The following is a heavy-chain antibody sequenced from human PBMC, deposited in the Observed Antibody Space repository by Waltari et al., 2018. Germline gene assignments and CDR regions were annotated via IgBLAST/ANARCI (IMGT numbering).Heavy chain of an antibody. CDR3: AGYSGSFLFDY. J-gene: IGHJ4*02. CDR2: IYYSGST. D-gene: IGHD1-26*01. CDR1: GGSISSHY. Sequence: QVQLQESGPGLVKPSETMSLTCTVSGGSISSHYWSWIRQPPGKGLEWIGYIYYSGSTNYNPSLTSRVTISVDTSKTQFSLKLSSVTAADTAVYYCAGYSGSFLFDYWGQGTLVTVSS. V-gene: IGHV4-59*11.